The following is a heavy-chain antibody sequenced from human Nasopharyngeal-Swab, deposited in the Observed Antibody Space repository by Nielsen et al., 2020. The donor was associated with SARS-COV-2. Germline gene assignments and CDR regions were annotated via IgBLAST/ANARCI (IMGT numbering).Heavy chain of an antibody. J-gene: IGHJ1*01. D-gene: IGHD1-26*01. CDR3: VRDVAMVGATLDT. V-gene: IGHV3-11*06. CDR2: VSRSSSRS. Sequence: WIRQPPGKGLEWVAYVSRSSSRSYYADSVEGRFTISRDNPKNSLFLQMGSLRDEDTAVYFCVRDVAMVGATLDTWGQGTLVTVSS.